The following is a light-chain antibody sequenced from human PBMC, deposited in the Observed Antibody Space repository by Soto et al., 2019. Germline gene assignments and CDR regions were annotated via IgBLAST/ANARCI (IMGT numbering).Light chain of an antibody. CDR3: QQYNNWPYT. CDR2: DAS. J-gene: IGKJ2*01. CDR1: QRISRN. Sequence: IVMTQSPATLSVSPGERATLSCRASQRISRNLAWYQQKPGQAPRLLIYDASTRATGVPARFSGSGSGTQFTLTISSLQSEDFAIYHCQQYNNWPYTFGQGTKLEIK. V-gene: IGKV3-15*01.